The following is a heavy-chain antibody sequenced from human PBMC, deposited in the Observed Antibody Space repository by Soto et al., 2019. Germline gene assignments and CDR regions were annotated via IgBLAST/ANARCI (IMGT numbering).Heavy chain of an antibody. Sequence: PSEPLSLTGTGSCGSISSGDYYWSWIRQPPGEGLEWIGYIYYSGSTYYNPSLKSRVTISVDTSKNQFSLKLSSVTAADTAVYYCASETHYDFWSGYYGMDVWGQGTTVTVSS. D-gene: IGHD3-3*01. CDR3: ASETHYDFWSGYYGMDV. J-gene: IGHJ6*02. CDR1: CGSISSGDYY. CDR2: IYYSGST. V-gene: IGHV4-30-4*01.